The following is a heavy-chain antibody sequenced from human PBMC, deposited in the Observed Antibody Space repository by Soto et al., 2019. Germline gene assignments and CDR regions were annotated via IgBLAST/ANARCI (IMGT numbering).Heavy chain of an antibody. CDR1: GFSFRSYW. V-gene: IGHV3-74*01. CDR3: AREYYGVLTGYYNDY. D-gene: IGHD3-9*01. J-gene: IGHJ4*02. Sequence: EVQLVESGGGLDQSGGSLGLSCVASGFSFRSYWMHWVRQAPGKGLVWVARISSDGTTTTYADSANGRFTVSRDNAANTLYLQMSSLRAENTAVYYCAREYYGVLTGYYNDYWGQGTLVTVSS. CDR2: ISSDGTTT.